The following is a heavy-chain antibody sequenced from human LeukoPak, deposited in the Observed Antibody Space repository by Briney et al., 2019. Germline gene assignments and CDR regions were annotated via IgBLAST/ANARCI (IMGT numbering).Heavy chain of an antibody. J-gene: IGHJ4*02. Sequence: SETLSLTCTVSGGSVSSGGYYWSWIRQHPGQGLEWIGYIYYSGSTYYNPSLKSRVTISVDTSKNQFSLNLSSVTAADTAVYYCARDRGAAAGIFDYWGQGTPVTVSS. CDR3: ARDRGAAAGIFDY. V-gene: IGHV4-31*03. CDR1: GGSVSSGGYY. D-gene: IGHD6-13*01. CDR2: IYYSGST.